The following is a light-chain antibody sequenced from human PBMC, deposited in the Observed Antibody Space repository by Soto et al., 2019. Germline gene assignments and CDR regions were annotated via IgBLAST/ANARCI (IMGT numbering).Light chain of an antibody. V-gene: IGKV1-5*03. CDR1: QSISNS. CDR3: QQYNRYWT. Sequence: DIQMTQSPSTLSASVGDRVTITCRATQSISNSLAWYQQKPGKAPKLLIYKASSLESGVPSRFSGGGSGTEFTLTITTLQPDDFATYYCQQYNRYWTFGQGTKVEIK. J-gene: IGKJ1*01. CDR2: KAS.